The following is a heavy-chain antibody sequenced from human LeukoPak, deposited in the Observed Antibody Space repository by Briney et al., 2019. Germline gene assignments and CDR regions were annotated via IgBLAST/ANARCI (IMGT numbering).Heavy chain of an antibody. D-gene: IGHD6-13*01. CDR1: GYTFTGYY. CDR2: INPNSGGT. Sequence: SVKVSCKASGYTFTGYYMRLMRQAPGQGLELMGWINPNSGGTNYAQKFQGRVTITRDTSISTAYMELSRLRSDDTAVYYCARDVVRGSSWYYHAFDIWGQGTMVTVSS. V-gene: IGHV1-2*02. CDR3: ARDVVRGSSWYYHAFDI. J-gene: IGHJ3*02.